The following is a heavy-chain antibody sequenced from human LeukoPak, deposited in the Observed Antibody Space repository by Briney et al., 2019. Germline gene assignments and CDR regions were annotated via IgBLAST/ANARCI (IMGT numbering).Heavy chain of an antibody. CDR3: AKTTTGYSSGRFPDWPVDY. D-gene: IGHD6-19*01. J-gene: IGHJ4*02. CDR1: GFTFSSYA. Sequence: GGSLRLSCAASGFTFSSYAMYWVRQAPGKGLEWVSGIFGSGGSTHYADSVKGRFTISRDNSKNTVYLQMNGLRAEDTAVYYCAKTTTGYSSGRFPDWPVDYWGQGTLVTVSS. CDR2: IFGSGGST. V-gene: IGHV3-23*01.